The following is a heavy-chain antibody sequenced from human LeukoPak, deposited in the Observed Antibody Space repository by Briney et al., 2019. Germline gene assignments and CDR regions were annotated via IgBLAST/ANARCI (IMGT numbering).Heavy chain of an antibody. J-gene: IGHJ4*02. CDR3: AKRARYNSARATDFDS. Sequence: GGSLRLSCAASGFSFISYSMNWVRQAPGKGLEWVSSISSSSSDIYYADLVKGRFTISRDNAKNSLYLQMNSLRAEDTAIYYCAKRARYNSARATDFDSWGQGTQVTVSS. D-gene: IGHD6-19*01. CDR2: ISSSSSDI. V-gene: IGHV3-21*01. CDR1: GFSFISYS.